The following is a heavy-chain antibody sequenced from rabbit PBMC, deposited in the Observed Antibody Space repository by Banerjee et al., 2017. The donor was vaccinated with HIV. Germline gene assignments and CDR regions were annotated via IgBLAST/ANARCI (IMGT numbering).Heavy chain of an antibody. CDR1: GFSFSSSYW. Sequence: QSLEESGGDLVKPGASLTLTCTASGFSFSSSYWICWVRQAPGKGLEWIACIYAGGGGITYYASWAKGRFTISKTSSTTVTLQMTSLTAADTATYFCARAYGCTSGYSLDLWGPGTLVTVS. D-gene: IGHD1-1*01. J-gene: IGHJ3*01. CDR2: IYAGGGGIT. V-gene: IGHV1S40*01. CDR3: ARAYGCTSGYSLDL.